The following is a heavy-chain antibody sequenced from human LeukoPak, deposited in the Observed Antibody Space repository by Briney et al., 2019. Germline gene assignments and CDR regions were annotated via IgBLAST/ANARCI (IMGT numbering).Heavy chain of an antibody. J-gene: IGHJ4*02. CDR3: AKGYTSSWYGFDY. Sequence: PGGSLRLSCAASGFTFNNYAMSWVHQAPGKGLEWVSGISGSGDTTYYADSVKGRFTISRDNSKNTLYLQMNSLRAEDTAVYCCAKGYTSSWYGFDYWGQGTLVTVSS. D-gene: IGHD6-13*01. CDR1: GFTFNNYA. CDR2: ISGSGDTT. V-gene: IGHV3-23*01.